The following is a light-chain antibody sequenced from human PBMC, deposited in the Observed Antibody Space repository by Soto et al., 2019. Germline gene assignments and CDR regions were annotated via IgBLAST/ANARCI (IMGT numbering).Light chain of an antibody. CDR3: QVWDSSSDHVV. CDR2: YDS. V-gene: IGLV3-21*04. Sequence: SYELTQPPSVSVAPGKTAKITCGGTNIGSKSVHWYEQKPGQAPVLVIYYDSARPSGIPERFSGSNSGNTASLSIGRVEAGDEADYYCQVWDSSSDHVVFGGGTKVTVL. CDR1: NIGSKS. J-gene: IGLJ2*01.